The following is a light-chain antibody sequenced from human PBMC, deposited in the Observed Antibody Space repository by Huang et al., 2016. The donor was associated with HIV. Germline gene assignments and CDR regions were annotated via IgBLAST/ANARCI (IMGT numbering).Light chain of an antibody. CDR1: QGIGNS. V-gene: IGKV1-NL1*01. Sequence: DIQMTQSPSSLSASEGDSVIITCRASQGIGNSLAWYQQKSGTAPKLLLSSTSRLESGVPSRFSGSGSGKHFILTITSLQPEDFATYYCQQYHNSPPTFGQGTKL. J-gene: IGKJ2*01. CDR3: QQYHNSPPT. CDR2: STS.